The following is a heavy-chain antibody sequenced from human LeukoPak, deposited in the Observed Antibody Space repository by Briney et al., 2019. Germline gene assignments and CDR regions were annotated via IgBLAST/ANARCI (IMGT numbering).Heavy chain of an antibody. CDR1: GFSFSSYN. CDR2: ISRGSTTI. J-gene: IGHJ4*02. D-gene: IGHD6-13*01. V-gene: IGHV3-48*01. Sequence: PGGSLRLSCTASGFSFSSYNINWVRQAPGKGLEWVSYISRGSTTIYYADSLKGRFTISRDNAKNSLYLEMNSLRAEDTAVYYCAIRSSYNYFDYWGQGTLVTVSS. CDR3: AIRSSYNYFDY.